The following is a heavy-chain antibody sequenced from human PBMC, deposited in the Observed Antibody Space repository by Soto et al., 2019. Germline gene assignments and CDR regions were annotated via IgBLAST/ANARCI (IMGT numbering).Heavy chain of an antibody. V-gene: IGHV3-21*01. CDR3: ARGRDNPTDY. CDR2: ISSGGSDV. J-gene: IGHJ4*02. Sequence: EVQLVESGGGLVKPGGSLRLSCAASGFTFSSYTIHWVRQAPGKGLEWVSSISSGGSDVYYADSVKGRFTISRDNAKNSHYLQMNSLRAEDTAVYYCARGRDNPTDYWGQGTLVTVSS. CDR1: GFTFSSYT. D-gene: IGHD1-1*01.